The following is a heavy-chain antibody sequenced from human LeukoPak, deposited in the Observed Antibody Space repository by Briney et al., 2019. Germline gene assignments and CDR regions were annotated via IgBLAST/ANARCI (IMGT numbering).Heavy chain of an antibody. Sequence: GASVKVSCKASGYTFTSYGISWVRQAPGQGLEWMGWISAYNGNTNYAQKLQGRVTMTTDTSTSTAYMELRSLRSDDTAVYYCARGWRDSSSWYPEDYYYYMDVWGKGTTVTVSS. CDR2: ISAYNGNT. V-gene: IGHV1-18*01. CDR1: GYTFTSYG. J-gene: IGHJ6*03. CDR3: ARGWRDSSSWYPEDYYYYMDV. D-gene: IGHD6-13*01.